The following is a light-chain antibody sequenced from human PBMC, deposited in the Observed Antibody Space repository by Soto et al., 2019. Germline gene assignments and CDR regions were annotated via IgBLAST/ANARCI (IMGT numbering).Light chain of an antibody. CDR1: QSIIRY. V-gene: IGKV3-11*01. CDR2: GAS. CDR3: HQRQSWPRK. J-gene: IGKJ1*01. Sequence: IVLTQSPGTLSLSPGARATLSCRASQSIIRYLAWYQQKPGQGPRLLIYGASSRATGTPDRFSGSGSGTDFTLTISDVQPEDFALYYCHQRQSWPRKFGKGTKVDIK.